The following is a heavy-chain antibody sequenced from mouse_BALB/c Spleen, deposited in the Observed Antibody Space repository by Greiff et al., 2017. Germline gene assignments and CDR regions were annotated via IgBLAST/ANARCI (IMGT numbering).Heavy chain of an antibody. V-gene: IGHV1S81*02. J-gene: IGHJ4*01. CDR3: TRTSYDYDAMDY. Sequence: GQLQQSGAELVKPGASVKLSCKASGYTFTSYYMYWVKQRPGQGLEWIGEINPSNGGTNFNEKFKSKATLTVDKSSSTAYMQLSSLTSEDSAVYYCTRTSYDYDAMDYWGQGTSVTVSS. CDR1: GYTFTSYY. CDR2: INPSNGGT.